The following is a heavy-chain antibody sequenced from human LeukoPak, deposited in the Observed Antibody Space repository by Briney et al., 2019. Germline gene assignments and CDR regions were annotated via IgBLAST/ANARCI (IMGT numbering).Heavy chain of an antibody. V-gene: IGHV3-30*02. CDR2: IRYDGSRT. CDR3: AKDRSYYDSSGPPENDAFDI. Sequence: GGSLRLSCAASGFIFKNFGMYWVRQAPGKGLEWVAFIRYDGSRTYYTDSVKGRFTISRDNSKNTLYLQMNSLRAEDTAVYYCAKDRSYYDSSGPPENDAFDIWGQGTMVTVSS. J-gene: IGHJ3*02. D-gene: IGHD3-22*01. CDR1: GFIFKNFG.